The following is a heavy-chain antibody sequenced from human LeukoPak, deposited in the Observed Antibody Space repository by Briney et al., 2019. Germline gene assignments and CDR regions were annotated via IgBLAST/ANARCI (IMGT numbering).Heavy chain of an antibody. CDR3: ASWYYYGSGDWAFFDY. Sequence: PSETLSLTCTVSGGSISSGGYYWSWIRQPPGKGLEWIGYIYHSGSTYYNPSLKSRVTISVDRSKNQFSLKLSSVTAADTAVYYCASWYYYGSGDWAFFDYWGQGTLVTVSS. V-gene: IGHV4-30-2*01. J-gene: IGHJ4*02. D-gene: IGHD3-10*01. CDR1: GGSISSGGYY. CDR2: IYHSGST.